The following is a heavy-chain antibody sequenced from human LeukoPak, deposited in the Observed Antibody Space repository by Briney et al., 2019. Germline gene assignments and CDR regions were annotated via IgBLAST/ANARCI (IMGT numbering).Heavy chain of an antibody. CDR1: GYTFTSYD. Sequence: GASVKVSCKASGYTFTSYDMNWVRQAPGQGLEWMGWINTNTGNPTYAQGFTGRFVFSLDTSVSTAYLQISSLKAEDTAVYYCARGGVAYYGSGSYSHYYMDVWGKGTTVTVSS. D-gene: IGHD3-10*01. V-gene: IGHV7-4-1*02. J-gene: IGHJ6*03. CDR3: ARGGVAYYGSGSYSHYYMDV. CDR2: INTNTGNP.